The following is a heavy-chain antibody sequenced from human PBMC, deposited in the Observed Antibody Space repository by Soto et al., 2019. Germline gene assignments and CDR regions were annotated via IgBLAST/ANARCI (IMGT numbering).Heavy chain of an antibody. V-gene: IGHV4-39*01. CDR1: GGSISSSSYY. J-gene: IGHJ5*02. CDR3: ARLDYYGSGSFGLDP. D-gene: IGHD3-10*01. Sequence: PSDTLSLTCTVSGGSISSSSYYWGWIRQPPGKGLEWIGSIYYSGSTYYNPSLKSRLTISVDTSKNQFSLKLSSVTAADTAVYYCARLDYYGSGSFGLDPWGQGTLVTVSS. CDR2: IYYSGST.